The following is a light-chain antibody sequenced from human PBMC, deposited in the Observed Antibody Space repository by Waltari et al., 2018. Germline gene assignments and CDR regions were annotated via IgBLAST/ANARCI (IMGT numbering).Light chain of an antibody. CDR3: AAWDDSLGGWV. CDR2: FNN. CDR1: GFNIGDTA. J-gene: IGLJ3*02. Sequence: QSVVTQPPPASGTLGQRVTMSCSGSGFNIGDTAVTGYQQFPGSAPKLLIYFNNQRPSGVPDRFSGSKFGTSASLAISGLQSEDEADYYCAAWDDSLGGWVFGGGTKLTVL. V-gene: IGLV1-44*01.